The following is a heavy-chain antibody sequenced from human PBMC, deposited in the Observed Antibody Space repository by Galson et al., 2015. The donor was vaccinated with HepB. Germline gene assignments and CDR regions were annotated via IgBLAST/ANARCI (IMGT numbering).Heavy chain of an antibody. CDR2: IKQDGSEK. J-gene: IGHJ6*02. Sequence: SLRLSCAASGFPFSNYWMSWVRQAPGKGLEWVANIKQDGSEKDYVDSMKGRFTISRDNSKKSLYLQLNSLRAEDTAVYYCARERRDIVVVPAALNYYYYGMDVWGQGTTVTVSS. CDR1: GFPFSNYW. CDR3: ARERRDIVVVPAALNYYYYGMDV. V-gene: IGHV3-7*03. D-gene: IGHD2-2*01.